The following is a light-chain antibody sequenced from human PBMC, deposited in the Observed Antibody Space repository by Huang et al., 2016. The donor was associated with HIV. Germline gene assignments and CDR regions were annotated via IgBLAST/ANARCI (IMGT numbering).Light chain of an antibody. J-gene: IGKJ2*01. CDR3: MQSTHPAT. V-gene: IGKV2-30*01. Sequence: DVVMTQSPLSLPVTLGQPASISCRSSQSLVYSDGNTYLNWFQQRPGQSPRRLIYKASNRDAGVPDRCSGSGSGTDFTLKISRVEAEDVGVYYCMQSTHPATFGQGTKLEIK. CDR1: QSLVYSDGNTY. CDR2: KAS.